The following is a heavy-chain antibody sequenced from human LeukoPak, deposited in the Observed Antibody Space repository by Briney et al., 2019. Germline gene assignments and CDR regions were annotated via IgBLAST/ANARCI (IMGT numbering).Heavy chain of an antibody. J-gene: IGHJ4*02. CDR1: GFTFSSYS. D-gene: IGHD3-22*01. CDR3: ARGGRYYYDISGPLNYFDY. Sequence: GGSLRLSCAASGFTFSSYSMNWVRQAPGKGLEWVSSISSSSSYIYYADSVKGRFTISRDNAKNSLYLQMNSLRAEDTAVYYCARGGRYYYDISGPLNYFDYWGREPWSPSPQ. CDR2: ISSSSSYI. V-gene: IGHV3-21*01.